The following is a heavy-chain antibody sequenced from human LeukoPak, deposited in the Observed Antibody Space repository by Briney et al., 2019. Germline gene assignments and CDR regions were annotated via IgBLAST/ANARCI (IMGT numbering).Heavy chain of an antibody. Sequence: SETLSLTCTVSGGSISSYYWSWIRQPPGKGLEWIGYIYYSGSTNYNPSLKSRVTISVDTSKNQFSLKLSSVTAADTAVYYCARDRAETSSSWYLGHYYYYYGMDVWGQGTTVTVSS. CDR2: IYYSGST. CDR1: GGSISSYY. J-gene: IGHJ6*02. CDR3: ARDRAETSSSWYLGHYYYYYGMDV. V-gene: IGHV4-59*01. D-gene: IGHD6-13*01.